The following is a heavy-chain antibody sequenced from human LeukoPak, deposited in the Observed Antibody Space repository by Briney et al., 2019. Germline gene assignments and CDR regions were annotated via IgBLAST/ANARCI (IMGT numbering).Heavy chain of an antibody. CDR3: ARRGSYSAEYFQH. Sequence: GGSLRLSCEASGFTVSSNYMSWVRQAPGKGLEWVSVLYSNGREYYADSVKGRFTIARDNSKNTLYLQMNNLRAEDMAVYYCARRGSYSAEYFQHWGQGTLVTVSS. J-gene: IGHJ1*01. V-gene: IGHV3-66*01. D-gene: IGHD1-26*01. CDR2: LYSNGRE. CDR1: GFTVSSNY.